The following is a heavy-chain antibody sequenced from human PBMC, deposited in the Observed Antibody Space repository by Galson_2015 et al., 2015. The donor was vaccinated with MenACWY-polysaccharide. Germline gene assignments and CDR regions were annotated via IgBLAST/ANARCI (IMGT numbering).Heavy chain of an antibody. CDR3: AKSMTILDY. D-gene: IGHD4/OR15-4a*01. Sequence: SLRLSCAASGFIFSSHSMNWVRQAPGRGLEWISYISSSTSINYADSVKGRFTISRDNAKNSLYLQMNSLRDEDTAVYYRAKSMTILDYWGQGTLVTVSS. CDR1: GFIFSSHS. CDR2: ISSSTSI. J-gene: IGHJ4*02. V-gene: IGHV3-48*02.